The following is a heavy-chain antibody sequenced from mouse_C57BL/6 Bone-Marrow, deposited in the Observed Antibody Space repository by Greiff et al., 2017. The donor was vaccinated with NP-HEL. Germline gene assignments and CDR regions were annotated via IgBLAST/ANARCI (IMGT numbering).Heavy chain of an antibody. V-gene: IGHV1-76*01. D-gene: IGHD1-1*01. CDR3: ARFPITTGVAKGNYYAMDY. CDR1: GYTFTDYY. Sequence: VQLKQPGAELVKPGASVKLSCKASGYTFTDYYINWVKQRPGQGLEWIARIYPGSGNTYYNEKFKGKATLTAEKSSSTAYMQLSSLTSEDSAVYFCARFPITTGVAKGNYYAMDYWGQGTSVTVSS. CDR2: IYPGSGNT. J-gene: IGHJ4*01.